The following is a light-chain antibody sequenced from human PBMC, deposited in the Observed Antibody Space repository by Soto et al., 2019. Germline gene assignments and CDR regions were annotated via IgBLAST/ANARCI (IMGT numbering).Light chain of an antibody. CDR2: KAS. Sequence: DIQITQSPSTLSASVGDRGAITCRASQSISNWLAWYQQKPGKAPKLLIYKASNLENGVPSRFSGIGSGTEFTLTISSLQPDDFATYYCQQYNSYWTFGQGTKVDIK. J-gene: IGKJ1*01. V-gene: IGKV1-5*03. CDR3: QQYNSYWT. CDR1: QSISNW.